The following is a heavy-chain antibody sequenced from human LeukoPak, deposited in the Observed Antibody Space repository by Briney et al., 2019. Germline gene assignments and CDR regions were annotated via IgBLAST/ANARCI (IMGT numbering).Heavy chain of an antibody. CDR3: AKDATTSWYRRDYFDY. CDR1: GFTFSSYG. V-gene: IGHV3-30*18. J-gene: IGHJ4*02. CDR2: IAYDGSNK. Sequence: GGPLRLSCAASGFTFSSYGMHWVRQAPGKGLEWVAVIAYDGSNKYHVDSVKGRFTISRDNSKNTLYLQMDSLRAEDTAVYYCAKDATTSWYRRDYFDYWGQGTLVTVSS. D-gene: IGHD2-2*01.